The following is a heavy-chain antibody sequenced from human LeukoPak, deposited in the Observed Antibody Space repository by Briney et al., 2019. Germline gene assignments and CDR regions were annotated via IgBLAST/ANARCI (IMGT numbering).Heavy chain of an antibody. D-gene: IGHD2-15*01. Sequence: GGSLRLSCAASGFTFSGNAMSWVRQAPGKGREWVSGISGSGDGTDYADSVRGRFTISRDNSRNTLYLQMNSLRAEDTAVYFCAKGYCSGGGCYQYYFDYWGQGTLVTVPS. V-gene: IGHV3-23*01. J-gene: IGHJ4*02. CDR1: GFTFSGNA. CDR3: AKGYCSGGGCYQYYFDY. CDR2: ISGSGDGT.